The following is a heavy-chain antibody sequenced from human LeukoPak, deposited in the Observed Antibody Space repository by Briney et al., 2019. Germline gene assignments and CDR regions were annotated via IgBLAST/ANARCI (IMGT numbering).Heavy chain of an antibody. Sequence: PGGSLRLSCAASGFTFSSYAVTWVRQAPGQGLEWVSGITSGGGTYYADSVKGRFTISRDNSKNTLYVPMNSLRAEDTAVYYCAKSVVSGSYYNYECWGQGTLVTVSS. D-gene: IGHD3-10*01. CDR3: AKSVVSGSYYNYEC. J-gene: IGHJ4*01. V-gene: IGHV3-23*01. CDR1: GFTFSSYA. CDR2: ITSGGGT.